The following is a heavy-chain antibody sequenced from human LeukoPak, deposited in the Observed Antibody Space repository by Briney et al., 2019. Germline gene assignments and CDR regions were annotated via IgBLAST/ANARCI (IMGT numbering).Heavy chain of an antibody. CDR2: INPNSGGT. CDR1: GYTFIGYN. D-gene: IGHD2-2*01. CDR3: ARGHCSSASCYYIDY. V-gene: IGHV1-2*02. J-gene: IGHJ4*02. Sequence: GASVKVSCKASGYTFIGYNMHWVRQAPGQGLEWMGWINPNSGGTNYAQSFQGRVTMTRDTSISTAYMELSSLRSDDTAVYYCARGHCSSASCYYIDYWGQGTLVTVSS.